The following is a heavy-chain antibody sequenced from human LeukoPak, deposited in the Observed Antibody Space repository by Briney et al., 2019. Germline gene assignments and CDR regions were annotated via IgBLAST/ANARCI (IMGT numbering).Heavy chain of an antibody. J-gene: IGHJ4*02. CDR1: GGTFSSYA. D-gene: IGHD4/OR15-4a*01. CDR2: IIPIFGTA. Sequence: SVKVSCKASGGTFSSYAISWVRQAPGQGLEWMGGIIPIFGTANCAQKFQGRVTITADESTSTAYMELSSLRSEDAAVYYCARDRDSNYQWYFDYWGQGTLVTVSS. V-gene: IGHV1-69*13. CDR3: ARDRDSNYQWYFDY.